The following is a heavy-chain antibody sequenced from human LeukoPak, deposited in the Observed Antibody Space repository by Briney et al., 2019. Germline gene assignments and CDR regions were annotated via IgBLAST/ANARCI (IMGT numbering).Heavy chain of an antibody. CDR3: ARACSEGYCSGGSCPFINWFDP. D-gene: IGHD2-15*01. J-gene: IGHJ5*02. CDR2: IFYSGST. V-gene: IGHV4-30-4*01. CDR1: GGSISSGDYY. Sequence: SETLSLTCTVSGGSISSGDYYWGWIRQPPGKGLEGIGYIFYSGSTYYNPSLKSRVTISVDTSKNQFSLKLSSVTAADTAVYYCARACSEGYCSGGSCPFINWFDPWGQGTLVTVSS.